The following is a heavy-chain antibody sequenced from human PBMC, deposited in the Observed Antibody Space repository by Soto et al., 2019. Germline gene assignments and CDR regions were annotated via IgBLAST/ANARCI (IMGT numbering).Heavy chain of an antibody. CDR3: ARHKRDLRFLEWSYYFDY. CDR1: GFTFSTYG. J-gene: IGHJ4*02. Sequence: GGSLRLSCAASGFTFSTYGMHWVRQAPGKGLEWVAVISYDGSNKYYADSVKGRFTISRDNSKNTLFLQINSLRAEDTAVYYWARHKRDLRFLEWSYYFDYWGQGTLVTVSS. V-gene: IGHV3-30*03. CDR2: ISYDGSNK. D-gene: IGHD3-3*01.